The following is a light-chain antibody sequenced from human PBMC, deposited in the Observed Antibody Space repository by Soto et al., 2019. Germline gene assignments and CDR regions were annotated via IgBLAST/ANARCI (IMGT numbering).Light chain of an antibody. CDR3: QQYNSYSRALT. J-gene: IGKJ4*01. Sequence: DIQMTQSPSTLSASVGDRVTITCRASQSISSWLAWYQQKPGKAPKLLIYKASSLESGVPSRFSGSGSGTEFTLTISSLQPDHFATYYCQQYNSYSRALTFGGGTKVEIK. CDR1: QSISSW. CDR2: KAS. V-gene: IGKV1-5*03.